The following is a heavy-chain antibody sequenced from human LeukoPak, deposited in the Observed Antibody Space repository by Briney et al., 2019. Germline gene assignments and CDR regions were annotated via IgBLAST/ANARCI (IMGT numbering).Heavy chain of an antibody. Sequence: SETLSLTCTVSAYSISSDYYWGWIRQPPGKGLEWIGSMYHSGSTYYHTGSTYYNPSLKSRVTISVDTSNNQLSLKLSSVTAAATAVYSCAKGPPIGHEDSSGYYAPAFFDYWGRGPLATVSS. V-gene: IGHV4-39*07. CDR1: AYSISSDYY. J-gene: IGHJ4*02. CDR2: MYHSGSTYYHTGST. CDR3: AKGPPIGHEDSSGYYAPAFFDY. D-gene: IGHD3-22*01.